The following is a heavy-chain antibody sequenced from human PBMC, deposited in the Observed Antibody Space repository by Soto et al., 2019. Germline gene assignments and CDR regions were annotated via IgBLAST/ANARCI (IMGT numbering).Heavy chain of an antibody. V-gene: IGHV3-30*18. Sequence: SLRLSCAASGFTFSSYGMHWVRQAPGKGLEWVAVISYDGSNKYYADSVKGRFTISRDNSKNTLYLQMNSLRAEDTAVYYCAKIRGGSYANYYGMDVWGQGTTVTVSS. CDR1: GFTFSSYG. D-gene: IGHD1-26*01. J-gene: IGHJ6*02. CDR2: ISYDGSNK. CDR3: AKIRGGSYANYYGMDV.